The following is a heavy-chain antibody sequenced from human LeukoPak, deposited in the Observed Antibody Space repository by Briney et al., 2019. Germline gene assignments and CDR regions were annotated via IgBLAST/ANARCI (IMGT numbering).Heavy chain of an antibody. CDR1: GGSISNNHYY. Sequence: SETLSLTCTVSGGSISNNHYYWTWIRQPPGKGLEWIGYIYHSGSTYYNPSLKSRVTISVDKSKNQFSLKLTSVTAADTAVYFCARAGADFWSSDYWGQGTLVTVSS. CDR3: ARAGADFWSSDY. V-gene: IGHV4-30-2*01. D-gene: IGHD3-3*01. CDR2: IYHSGST. J-gene: IGHJ4*02.